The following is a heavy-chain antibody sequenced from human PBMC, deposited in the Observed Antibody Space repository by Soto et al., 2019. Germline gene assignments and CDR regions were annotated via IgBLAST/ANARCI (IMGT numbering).Heavy chain of an antibody. D-gene: IGHD3-22*01. V-gene: IGHV1-69*13. CDR3: ARDGSSGIFDY. Sequence: SVQVSCRASGGTFSSYAISWVRQAPGQGLEWMGGIIPIFGTANYAQKFQGRVTITADESTSTAYMELSSLRSEDTAVYYCARDGSSGIFDYWGQGTLVTVSS. J-gene: IGHJ4*02. CDR1: GGTFSSYA. CDR2: IIPIFGTA.